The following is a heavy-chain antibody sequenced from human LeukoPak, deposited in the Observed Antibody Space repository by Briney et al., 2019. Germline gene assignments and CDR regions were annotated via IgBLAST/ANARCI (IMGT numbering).Heavy chain of an antibody. J-gene: IGHJ4*02. Sequence: ASVKVSCKASGGTFSSYAISWVRQAPGQGLEWMGWISAYNGNTNYAQKLQGRVTMTTDTSTSTAYMELRSLRSDDTAVYYCARVKGEQLVDYWGQGTLVTVSS. CDR2: ISAYNGNT. D-gene: IGHD6-6*01. V-gene: IGHV1-18*01. CDR1: GGTFSSYA. CDR3: ARVKGEQLVDY.